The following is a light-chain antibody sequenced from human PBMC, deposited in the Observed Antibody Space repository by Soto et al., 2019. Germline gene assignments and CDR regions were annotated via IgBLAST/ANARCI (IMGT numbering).Light chain of an antibody. V-gene: IGLV2-11*01. J-gene: IGLJ1*01. CDR1: SSDVGDYNY. CDR3: CSYAGTYATYV. Sequence: QSALTQPRSVSGSPGQSVTISCTGTSSDVGDYNYVSWYQQHPGKVPKLMIYDVIKRPSGVPDRFSGSKSGNTASLTISGLQAEDEGDYYCCSYAGTYATYVFGTGTKLTVL. CDR2: DVI.